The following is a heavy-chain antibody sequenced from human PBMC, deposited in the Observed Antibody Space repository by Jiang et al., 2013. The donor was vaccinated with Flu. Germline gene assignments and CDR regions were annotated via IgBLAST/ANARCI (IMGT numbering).Heavy chain of an antibody. J-gene: IGHJ6*02. Sequence: GLVKPSETLTLSCTVSGGSISSHFWSWIRQPPGKGLEWIGYIYDSGSTKYNPSLKSRVTISADTSKNQFSLKLSSVTAADTAVYYCARDADYGGKKTYFYYGMDVWGQGTTVTVSS. CDR1: GGSISSHF. D-gene: IGHD4-23*01. CDR3: ARDADYGGKKTYFYYGMDV. V-gene: IGHV4-59*11. CDR2: IYDSGST.